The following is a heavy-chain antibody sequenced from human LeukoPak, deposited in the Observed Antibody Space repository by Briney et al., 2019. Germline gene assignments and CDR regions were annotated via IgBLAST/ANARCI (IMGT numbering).Heavy chain of an antibody. V-gene: IGHV3-49*04. CDR1: GFTFSSYW. J-gene: IGHJ5*02. D-gene: IGHD6-19*01. CDR3: TRCSSGWYWFDP. CDR2: IRSKAYGGTT. Sequence: GGSLRLSCAASGFTFSSYWMSWVRQAPGKGLEWVGFIRSKAYGGTTEYAASVKGRFTISRDDSKSIAYLQMNSLKTEDTAVYYCTRCSSGWYWFDPWGQGTLVTVSS.